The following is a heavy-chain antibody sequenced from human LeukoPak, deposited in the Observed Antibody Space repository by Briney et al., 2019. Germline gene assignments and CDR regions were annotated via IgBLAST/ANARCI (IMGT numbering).Heavy chain of an antibody. J-gene: IGHJ5*02. CDR3: ARVSRAVRKNWFDP. D-gene: IGHD4-17*01. CDR2: INHSGST. Sequence: SETLSLTCAVYGGSFSGYYWSWIRQPPGKGLEWIGEINHSGSTNYNPSLKSRVTISVDTSKNQFSLKLSSVTAADTAVYYCARVSRAVRKNWFDPWGQGTLVTVSS. CDR1: GGSFSGYY. V-gene: IGHV4-34*01.